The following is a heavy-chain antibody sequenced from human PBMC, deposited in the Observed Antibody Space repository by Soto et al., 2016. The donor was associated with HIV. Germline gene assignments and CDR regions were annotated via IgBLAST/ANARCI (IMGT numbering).Heavy chain of an antibody. V-gene: IGHV3-23*01. D-gene: IGHD1-1*01. CDR1: EFAFGNNA. CDR3: AKAVRGAPTTNRYFFDY. J-gene: IGHJ4*02. Sequence: EVHLLESGGGLAQPGKSLRLSCTASEFAFGNNAMSWLRQVPGKGLEWVSSITGSGGSTYYADPVKGRFTISRDNFKNTLYLQMNRLRDEDTAIYYCAKAVRGAPTTNRYFFDYWGQGTLVTVSS. CDR2: ITGSGGST.